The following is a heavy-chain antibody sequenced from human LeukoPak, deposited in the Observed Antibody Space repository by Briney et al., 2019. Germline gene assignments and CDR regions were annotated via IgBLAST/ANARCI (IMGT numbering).Heavy chain of an antibody. V-gene: IGHV4-59*10. J-gene: IGHJ5*02. CDR3: SSSPLLRHEWFDP. Sequence: ASETLSRTRTVYGGSVGSNYWGWVRHPAGEGRECIGRIYMSGSTNYNPSLKSRATTSVDTSKNQFCLRLSSVTAAEPAVYYCSSSPLLRHEWFDPWGQGTLVTVSS. CDR2: IYMSGST. CDR1: GGSVGSNY.